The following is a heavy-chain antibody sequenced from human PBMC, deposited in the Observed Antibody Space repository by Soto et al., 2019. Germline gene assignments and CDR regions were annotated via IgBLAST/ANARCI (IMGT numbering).Heavy chain of an antibody. V-gene: IGHV4-59*01. J-gene: IGHJ4*03. Sequence: QVQLQESGPGLVKPSETLSLTCTVSGGSISSYYWSWIRQPPGKGLEWFGYINYRGSTNYNPSLKSRVTIXXAXSXXQFSRKLSAVTAADTGVYYCARAGYCSGGSCYVHYWGQGALVTVSS. CDR2: INYRGST. D-gene: IGHD2-15*01. CDR3: ARAGYCSGGSCYVHY. CDR1: GGSISSYY.